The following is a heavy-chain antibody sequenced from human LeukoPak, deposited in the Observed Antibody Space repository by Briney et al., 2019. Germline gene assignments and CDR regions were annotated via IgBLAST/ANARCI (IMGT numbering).Heavy chain of an antibody. CDR1: GFTFSDYY. CDR3: AKDLEWGSVWGPYQLLSGALFDY. Sequence: GGSLRLSCAASGFTFSDYYMSWIRQAPGKGLEWVSAISGSGGSTYYADSVKGRFTISRDNSKNTLYLQMNSLRAEDTAVYYCAKDLEWGSVWGPYQLLSGALFDYWGQGTLVTVSS. J-gene: IGHJ4*02. CDR2: ISGSGGST. V-gene: IGHV3-23*01. D-gene: IGHD2-2*01.